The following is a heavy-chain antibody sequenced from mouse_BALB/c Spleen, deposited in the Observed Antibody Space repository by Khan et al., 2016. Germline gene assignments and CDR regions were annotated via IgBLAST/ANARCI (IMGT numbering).Heavy chain of an antibody. V-gene: IGHV9-3-1*01. D-gene: IGHD1-1*01. CDR1: GYTFTNYG. CDR3: SRYRYYYGSGRYFDV. J-gene: IGHJ1*01. CDR2: INTYSGES. Sequence: QIQLVQSGPELKKPGKTVKISCKASGYTFTNYGMNWVKQAPGKGLKWMGWINTYSGESTYADDFKGRFAFSLETSANTAYLQINNLKTEDTATYFWSRYRYYYGSGRYFDVWGAGTTVTVSS.